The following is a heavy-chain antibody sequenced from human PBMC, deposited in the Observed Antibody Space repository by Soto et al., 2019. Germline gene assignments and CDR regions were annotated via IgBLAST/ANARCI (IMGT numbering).Heavy chain of an antibody. Sequence: GGSLRLSCAASGFMFSSNWMTWVRRTPGRGLEWVANIKEDGSEKNYVDSVKGRFTISRDNAKNSLYLQMNSLRAEDTAVYYCASHGGISLTPYYFDYWGQGTLVTVSS. V-gene: IGHV3-7*05. D-gene: IGHD1-26*01. CDR1: GFMFSSNW. CDR3: ASHGGISLTPYYFDY. J-gene: IGHJ4*02. CDR2: IKEDGSEK.